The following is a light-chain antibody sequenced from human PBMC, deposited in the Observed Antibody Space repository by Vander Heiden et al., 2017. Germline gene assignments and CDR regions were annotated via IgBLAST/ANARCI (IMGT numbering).Light chain of an antibody. Sequence: SSALTPPPPVSVSPAQTATITCAGDDLGEKYVCWYQQKAGQAPVLLIYHDNKRLAGIHERFSGSNSGNTATLTISETQAMDEADYFCQAWDKNSVVFGGGTKLTVL. J-gene: IGLJ2*01. CDR3: QAWDKNSVV. CDR1: DLGEKY. CDR2: HDN. V-gene: IGLV3-1*01.